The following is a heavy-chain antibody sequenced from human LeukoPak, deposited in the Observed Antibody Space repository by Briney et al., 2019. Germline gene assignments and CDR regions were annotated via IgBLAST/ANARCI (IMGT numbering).Heavy chain of an antibody. J-gene: IGHJ4*02. CDR2: IYTSGST. CDR3: ARGIVGAKFDY. D-gene: IGHD1-26*01. Sequence: PSETLSLTCTVSGGSISSSSYYWSWIRQPAGKGLEWIGRIYTSGSTNYNPSLKSRVTISVDTSKSQFSLKLSSVTAADTAVYYCARGIVGAKFDYWGQGTLVTVSS. CDR1: GGSISSSSYY. V-gene: IGHV4-61*02.